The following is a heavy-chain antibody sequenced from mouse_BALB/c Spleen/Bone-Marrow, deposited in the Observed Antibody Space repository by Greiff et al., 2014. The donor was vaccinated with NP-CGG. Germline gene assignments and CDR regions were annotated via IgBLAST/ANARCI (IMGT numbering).Heavy chain of an antibody. CDR1: GYTFTSYW. CDR3: TRDDGGFAY. D-gene: IGHD1-1*02. V-gene: IGHV1-69*02. CDR2: IYPSDSYT. J-gene: IGHJ3*01. Sequence: QVQLQQSGTDLVRPGASVKLSCKASGYTFTSYWINWVKQRPGQGLEWIGIIYPSDSYTNYNQKFKDKATLTVDKSSSTAYMHLSSPTSEDSAVYYCTRDDGGFAYWGQGTLVTVSA.